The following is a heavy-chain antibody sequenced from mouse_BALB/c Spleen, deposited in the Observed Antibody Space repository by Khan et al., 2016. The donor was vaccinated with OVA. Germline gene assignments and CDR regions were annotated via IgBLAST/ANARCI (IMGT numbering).Heavy chain of an antibody. CDR1: GYSFTSDYV. J-gene: IGHJ2*01. CDR2: ISCSGST. Sequence: EVQLQESGPGLLKPSQSLSLTCTVSGYSFTSDYVWYWIRQLAGNKVGWMAIISCSGSTTYNQTLRSRTPITLDTSKNPFFMQLNSVTTEDTATDYCASRKLILRYPDYFAYWGQGTTVTVSS. V-gene: IGHV3-2*02. CDR3: ASRKLILRYPDYFAY. D-gene: IGHD1-1*01.